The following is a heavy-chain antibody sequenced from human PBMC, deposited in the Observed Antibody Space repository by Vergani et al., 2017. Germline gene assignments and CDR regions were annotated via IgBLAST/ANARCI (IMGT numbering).Heavy chain of an antibody. J-gene: IGHJ1*01. CDR1: GFTFSSYA. Sequence: EVQLLESGGGLVQPGGSLRLSCAASGFTFSSYAMSWVRQAPGEGLEWVSTISGSGGSTYYAGSVKGRFTISRDNSKNTLYLQMNSLRAEDTAVYYCAKDLAGLGRCSVGDFQHWGQGTLVTVSS. D-gene: IGHD3-10*01. CDR2: ISGSGGST. CDR3: AKDLAGLGRCSVGDFQH. V-gene: IGHV3-23*01.